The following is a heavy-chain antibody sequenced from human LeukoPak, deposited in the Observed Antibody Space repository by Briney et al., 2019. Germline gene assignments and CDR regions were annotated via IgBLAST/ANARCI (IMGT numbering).Heavy chain of an antibody. D-gene: IGHD6-13*01. Sequence: GGSLRLSCAASGFTFSSYAMSWVRQAPGKGLEWASAISGSGGSTYYADSVKGRFTISRDNSKNTLYLQMNSLRAEDTAVYYCAKGLLNVAAAGIDYWGQGTLVTVSS. J-gene: IGHJ4*02. CDR3: AKGLLNVAAAGIDY. CDR2: ISGSGGST. V-gene: IGHV3-23*01. CDR1: GFTFSSYA.